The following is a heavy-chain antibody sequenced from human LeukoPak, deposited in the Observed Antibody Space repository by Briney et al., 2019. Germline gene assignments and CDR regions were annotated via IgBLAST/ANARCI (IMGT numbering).Heavy chain of an antibody. CDR3: AREGYDYVWGSYRYSYFDY. V-gene: IGHV3-11*04. D-gene: IGHD3-16*02. J-gene: IGHJ4*02. Sequence: TGGSLRLSCAASGFTFGDYYMSWIRQAPGKGLEWVSYISSSGSTIYYADSVKGRFTISRDNAKNSLYLQMNSLRAEDTAVYYCAREGYDYVWGSYRYSYFDYWGQGTLVTVSS. CDR1: GFTFGDYY. CDR2: ISSSGSTI.